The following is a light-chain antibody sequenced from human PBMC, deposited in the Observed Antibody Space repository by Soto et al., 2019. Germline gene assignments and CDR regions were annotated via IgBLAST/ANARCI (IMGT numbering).Light chain of an antibody. V-gene: IGLV2-14*01. CDR3: SSYTSTNFVI. Sequence: QSALTQPASVSGSPGQSITISCTGSSGDIGDYKYVSWYKQHPGKAPKLMIYDVSNRPSGVSNRFSASKSGNTASLTISGLQAEDEADYYCSSYTSTNFVISGGGTKVTVL. J-gene: IGLJ2*01. CDR2: DVS. CDR1: SGDIGDYKY.